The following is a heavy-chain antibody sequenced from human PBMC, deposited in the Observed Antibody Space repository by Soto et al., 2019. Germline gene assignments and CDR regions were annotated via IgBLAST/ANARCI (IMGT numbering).Heavy chain of an antibody. CDR1: GGSISSSSYY. CDR2: IYYSGST. CDR3: ARQPPGDI. Sequence: SETLSLTCTVSGGSISSSSYYWGWIRQPPGKGLEWIGSIYYSGSTYYNPSLKSRVTISVDTSKNQFSLKLSSVTAADTAVYYCARQPPGDIWGQGTMVTVSS. D-gene: IGHD7-27*01. J-gene: IGHJ3*02. V-gene: IGHV4-39*01.